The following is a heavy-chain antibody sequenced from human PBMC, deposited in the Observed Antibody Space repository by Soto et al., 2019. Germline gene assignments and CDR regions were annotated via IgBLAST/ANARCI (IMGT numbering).Heavy chain of an antibody. Sequence: QVQLVESGGGVVQPGRSLRLSCAASGFVFNTYSMHWVRQPPGKGLEWVAVISDDGSNKYYADSVKGRFTISRDNSKKTLNLQMNSLRPEDTAVYYCEILTGYYPRFEYRDRGTLVTVSS. V-gene: IGHV3-30-3*01. CDR3: EILTGYYPRFEY. CDR2: ISDDGSNK. J-gene: IGHJ1*01. CDR1: GFVFNTYS. D-gene: IGHD3-9*01.